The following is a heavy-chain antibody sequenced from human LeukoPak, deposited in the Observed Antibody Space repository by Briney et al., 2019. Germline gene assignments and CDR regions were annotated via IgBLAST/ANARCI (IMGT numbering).Heavy chain of an antibody. CDR1: GFTFSTYG. V-gene: IGHV3-33*01. CDR2: IWSDGSNK. D-gene: IGHD2-2*01. Sequence: GGSLRLSCAASGFTFSTYGMHWVRQAPGKGLEWVAVIWSDGSNKGYADSVKGRFTISRDNSKNTLYLQMDSLRAEDTAVYYCASHCSSTSCYLDYWGQGTLVTVSS. J-gene: IGHJ4*02. CDR3: ASHCSSTSCYLDY.